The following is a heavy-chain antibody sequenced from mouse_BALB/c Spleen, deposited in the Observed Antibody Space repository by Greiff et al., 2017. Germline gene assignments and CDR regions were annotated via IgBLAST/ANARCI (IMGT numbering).Heavy chain of an antibody. D-gene: IGHD1-1*01. CDR3: ARYRGSSFYAMDY. J-gene: IGHJ4*01. CDR2: ISSGSSTI. CDR1: GFTFSSFG. Sequence: EVKVEESGGGLVQPGGSRKLSCAASGFTFSSFGMHWVRQAPEKGLEWVAYISSGSSTIYYADTVKGRFTISRDNPKNTLFLQMTSLRSEDTAMYYCARYRGSSFYAMDYWGQGTSVTVSS. V-gene: IGHV5-17*02.